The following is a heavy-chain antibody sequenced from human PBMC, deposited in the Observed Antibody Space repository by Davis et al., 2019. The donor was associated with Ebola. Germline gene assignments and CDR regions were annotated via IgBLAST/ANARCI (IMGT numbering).Heavy chain of an antibody. D-gene: IGHD6-13*01. CDR1: GGSISSSSYY. J-gene: IGHJ5*02. CDR2: IYYSGST. CDR3: ARRQYSSSPFNP. Sequence: MPSETLSLTCTVSGGSISSSSYYWGWIRQPPGKGLEWIGSIYYSGSTYYNPSVKSRVTISVDTSKNQFSLKLNSVTAADMAVYYCARRQYSSSPFNPWGQGTLVTVSS. V-gene: IGHV4-39*01.